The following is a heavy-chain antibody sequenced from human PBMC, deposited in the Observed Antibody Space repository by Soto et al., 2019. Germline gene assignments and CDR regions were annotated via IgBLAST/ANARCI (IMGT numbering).Heavy chain of an antibody. CDR1: GYTFTSYG. J-gene: IGHJ5*02. Sequence: ASVKVSCKASGYTFTSYGISWVRQAPGQGLEWMGWISAYNGNTNYAQKLQGRVTMTTDTSTSTAYMELRSLRSDDTAVYYCAREAHYDFWSGYYHWFDPWGQGTLVTVSS. V-gene: IGHV1-18*04. CDR2: ISAYNGNT. CDR3: AREAHYDFWSGYYHWFDP. D-gene: IGHD3-3*01.